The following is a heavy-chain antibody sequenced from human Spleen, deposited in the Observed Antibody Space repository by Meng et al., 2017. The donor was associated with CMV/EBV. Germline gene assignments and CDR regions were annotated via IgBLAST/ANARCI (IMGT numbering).Heavy chain of an antibody. Sequence: SETLSLTCTVSGDSITSHYWTWIRQPPGKGLEYIGYVYYRGSTNYNPSLKSRVTISVDTSKNQFSLKLSSVTAADTAVYYCARNYYGSGSYFTWGQGTLVTVSS. D-gene: IGHD3-10*01. J-gene: IGHJ4*02. CDR2: VYYRGST. CDR3: ARNYYGSGSYFT. CDR1: GDSITSHY. V-gene: IGHV4-59*11.